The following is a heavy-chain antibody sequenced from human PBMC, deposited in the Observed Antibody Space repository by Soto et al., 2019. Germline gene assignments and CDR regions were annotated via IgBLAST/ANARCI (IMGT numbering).Heavy chain of an antibody. V-gene: IGHV1-69*12. CDR2: IIPMYGTT. D-gene: IGHD1-1*01. J-gene: IGHJ4*02. Sequence: QVQLVQSGAEVKKPGSSVKVSCKASGGTFRSYVTSWVRQAPGQGLEWLGGIIPMYGTTYYAQTFQGRVTISADASTSTAFMELSSLRSEDTAVYYCSSIGTLDWIDDYWGQGTLVTVSS. CDR1: GGTFRSYV. CDR3: SSIGTLDWIDDY.